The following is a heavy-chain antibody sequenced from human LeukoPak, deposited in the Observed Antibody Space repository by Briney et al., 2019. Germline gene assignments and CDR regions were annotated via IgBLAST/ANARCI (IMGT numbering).Heavy chain of an antibody. J-gene: IGHJ4*02. CDR1: GFTFSSYA. V-gene: IGHV3-23*01. CDR3: ANPTCGGSCYQRDY. CDR2: ISGSGGST. D-gene: IGHD2-15*01. Sequence: PGRSLRLSCAASGFTFSSYAMHWVRQAPGKGLEWVSAISGSGGSTYYADSVKGRFTISRDNSKNTLYLQMNSLRAEDTAVYYCANPTCGGSCYQRDYWGQGTLVTVSS.